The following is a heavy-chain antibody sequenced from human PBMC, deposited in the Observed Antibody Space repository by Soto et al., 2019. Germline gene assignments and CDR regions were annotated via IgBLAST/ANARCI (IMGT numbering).Heavy chain of an antibody. D-gene: IGHD4-4*01. CDR3: AKDMEHDYTNYESWGAFDI. V-gene: IGHV3-9*01. CDR2: ISWNGGSI. J-gene: IGHJ3*02. CDR1: GFTFDDYA. Sequence: GGSLRLSCAASGFTFDDYARHWVRQAPGKGLEWVAGISWNGGSIGYADSVKGRFTISRDNAKHSLYLQMNSPRAEDTALYYCAKDMEHDYTNYESWGAFDIWGQGTMVTVSS.